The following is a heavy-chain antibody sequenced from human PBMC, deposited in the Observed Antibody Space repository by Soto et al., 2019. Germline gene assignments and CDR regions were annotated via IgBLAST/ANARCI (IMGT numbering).Heavy chain of an antibody. CDR2: ISVYNCKT. J-gene: IGHJ3*02. CDR3: AKDDYGKNDGDALEM. D-gene: IGHD4-17*01. V-gene: IGHV1-18*01. Sequence: QVQLVQSGAEVKKPGASVKVSCKASGYTFTSFGITWVRQAPGQGLEWMGGISVYNCKTNYAQKLQGTVTVTRATSTNTAYMELRSLRSDDTAVYYCAKDDYGKNDGDALEMWGQGTMVTVSS. CDR1: GYTFTSFG.